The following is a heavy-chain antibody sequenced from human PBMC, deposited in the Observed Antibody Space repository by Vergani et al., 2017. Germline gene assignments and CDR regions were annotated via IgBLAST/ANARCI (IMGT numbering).Heavy chain of an antibody. CDR3: AKADGIAVATTFFDY. D-gene: IGHD6-19*01. CDR1: GFTFSSYG. V-gene: IGHV3-30*18. CDR2: ISYDGSNK. J-gene: IGHJ4*02. Sequence: QVQLVESGGGVVQPGRSLRLSCAASGFTFSSYGMHWVRQAPGKGLEWVAVISYDGSNKYYADSVKGRFTISRDNSKNTLYPQMNSLRAEDTAVYYCAKADGIAVATTFFDYWGQGTLVTVSS.